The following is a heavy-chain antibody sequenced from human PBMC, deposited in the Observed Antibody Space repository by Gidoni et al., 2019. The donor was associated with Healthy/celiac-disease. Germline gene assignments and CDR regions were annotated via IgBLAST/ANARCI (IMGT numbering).Heavy chain of an antibody. V-gene: IGHV1-2*02. J-gene: IGHJ4*02. Sequence: QVQLVQSGAEVKKPGASVTVSCQASGYTFTGYYMHWVRQAPGQGLEWMGWINPNSGGTNYAQKFQGRVTMTRDTSISTAYMELSRLRSDDTAVYYCAREPNYGDYAKGHFDYWGQGTLVTVSS. D-gene: IGHD4-17*01. CDR1: GYTFTGYY. CDR3: AREPNYGDYAKGHFDY. CDR2: INPNSGGT.